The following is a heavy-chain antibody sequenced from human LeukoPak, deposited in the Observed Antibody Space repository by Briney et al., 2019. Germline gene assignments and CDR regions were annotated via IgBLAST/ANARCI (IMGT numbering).Heavy chain of an antibody. CDR3: ARVGYYYDSSGYYDY. D-gene: IGHD3-22*01. V-gene: IGHV1-18*01. CDR2: ISAYNGNT. CDR1: GYTFTSYG. Sequence: GASVKVSCKASGYTFTSYGISWVRQAPGQGLEWMGWISAYNGNTNYAQKLQGRVTMTRDTSISTAYMELSRLRSDDTAVYYCARVGYYYDSSGYYDYWGQGTLVTVSS. J-gene: IGHJ4*02.